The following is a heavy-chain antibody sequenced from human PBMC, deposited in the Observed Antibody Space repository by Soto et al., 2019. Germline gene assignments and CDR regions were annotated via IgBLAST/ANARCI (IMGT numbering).Heavy chain of an antibody. CDR3: ARDARGWDY. D-gene: IGHD2-15*01. CDR2: IWYDGSNK. Sequence: QVQLVESGGGVVQPGRSLRLSCAASRFTFSSYGMHWVRQAPGKGLEWVAVIWYDGSNKYYADSVKGRFTISRDNSKNTLYLQMNSLRAEDTAVYYCARDARGWDYWGQGTLVTVSS. J-gene: IGHJ4*02. V-gene: IGHV3-33*01. CDR1: RFTFSSYG.